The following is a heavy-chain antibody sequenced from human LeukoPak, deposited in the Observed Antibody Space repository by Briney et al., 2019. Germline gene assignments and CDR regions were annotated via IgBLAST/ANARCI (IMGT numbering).Heavy chain of an antibody. V-gene: IGHV3-53*01. CDR1: GFTVSSNY. Sequence: GGSLRLSCAASGFTVSSNYMSWVRQAPGKGLDWVSLIYSGGSTDYAAPVKGRFTISRDDSKNTVYLQMNSLKTEDTAVYYCTAHHSESCLGYWGQGTLVTVSS. CDR3: TAHHSESCLGY. J-gene: IGHJ4*02. CDR2: IYSGGST. D-gene: IGHD2-21*01.